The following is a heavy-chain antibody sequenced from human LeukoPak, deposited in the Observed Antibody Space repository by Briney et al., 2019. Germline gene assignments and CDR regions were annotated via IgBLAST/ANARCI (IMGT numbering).Heavy chain of an antibody. Sequence: GGSLRLSCAASGFTVSSNYMSWVRQAPGKGLEWVSVIYSGGSTYYADSVTGRFTISRHNSKNTLYLQMNSLRAEDTAVYYCARVAISLYYYDSSGYFDYWGQGTLVTVSS. CDR2: IYSGGST. CDR1: GFTVSSNY. J-gene: IGHJ4*02. V-gene: IGHV3-53*04. CDR3: ARVAISLYYYDSSGYFDY. D-gene: IGHD3-22*01.